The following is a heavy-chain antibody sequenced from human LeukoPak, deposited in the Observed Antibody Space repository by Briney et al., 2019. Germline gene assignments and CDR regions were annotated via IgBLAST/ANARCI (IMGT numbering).Heavy chain of an antibody. Sequence: KPSGTLSLTCAVSGGSITSDNWWTWVRQPPGKGLEWIGAIYHSGSTDYNPSLKSRVTISVDKSKNQFSLRLNSVTAADTAVYFCARDRDGMGVWGQGTTVTVSS. CDR3: ARDRDGMGV. V-gene: IGHV4-4*02. CDR1: GGSITSDNW. J-gene: IGHJ6*02. CDR2: IYHSGST.